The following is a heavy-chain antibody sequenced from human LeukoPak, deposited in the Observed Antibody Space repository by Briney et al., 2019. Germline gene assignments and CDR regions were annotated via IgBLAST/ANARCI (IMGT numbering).Heavy chain of an antibody. V-gene: IGHV3-23*01. CDR2: ISGSGDNT. CDR3: AKVPLSVWFGESPFDY. CDR1: GFTFSGYA. D-gene: IGHD3-10*01. J-gene: IGHJ4*02. Sequence: GGSPRLSCAPSGFTFSGYAMSWVRQAPGKGLEWVSGISGSGDNTYYADSVKGRFTISRDNSKNTLYLQVDSLRAEDTAVYYCAKVPLSVWFGESPFDYWGQGTLVTVYS.